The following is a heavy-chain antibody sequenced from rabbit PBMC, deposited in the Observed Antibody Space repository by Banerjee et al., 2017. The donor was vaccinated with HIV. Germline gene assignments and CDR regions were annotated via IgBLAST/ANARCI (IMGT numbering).Heavy chain of an antibody. J-gene: IGHJ4*01. CDR3: ARAVSGYTFNL. D-gene: IGHD1-1*01. CDR1: GFDFSSGYD. Sequence: QEQLVEDGGDLVKPGASLTLTCKASGFDFSSGYDMCWVRQAPGKGLEWIACIDIGTYYATWAKGRFTISKTSSTTVTLQMTSLTAADTATYFCARAVSGYTFNLWGQGTLVTVS. V-gene: IGHV1S45*01. CDR2: IDIGT.